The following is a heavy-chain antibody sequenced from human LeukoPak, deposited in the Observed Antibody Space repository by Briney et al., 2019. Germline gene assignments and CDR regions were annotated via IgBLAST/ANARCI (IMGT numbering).Heavy chain of an antibody. D-gene: IGHD3-3*02. V-gene: IGHV3-21*04. CDR3: AKGRSHFWSDYDY. J-gene: IGHJ4*02. Sequence: PGGSLRLSCAASGFTFSSYSMNWVRQAPGKGLEWVSSISSSSSYIYYADSAKGRLTISRDNSKNTLYLQMNSLRAEDTAIYYCAKGRSHFWSDYDYWGQGTLVTVSS. CDR2: ISSSSSYI. CDR1: GFTFSSYS.